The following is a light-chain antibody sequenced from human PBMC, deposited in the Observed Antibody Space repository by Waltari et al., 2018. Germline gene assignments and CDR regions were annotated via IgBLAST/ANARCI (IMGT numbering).Light chain of an antibody. V-gene: IGLV2-11*01. CDR2: DIN. J-gene: IGLJ3*02. CDR3: CSYVGSNMYWV. CDR1: SSDVGGYND. Sequence: QSALTQPRSVSGSPGQSVPISCTGTSSDVGGYNDVSWYKQHPYKAPKLIIYDINKRPSGVPDRFSGSKSGNTASLTISGLQAEDEADYYCCSYVGSNMYWVFGGGTKLTVL.